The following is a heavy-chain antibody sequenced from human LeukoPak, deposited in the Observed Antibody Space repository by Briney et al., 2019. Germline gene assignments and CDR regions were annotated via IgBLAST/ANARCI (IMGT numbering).Heavy chain of an antibody. CDR1: GYSFTSHY. J-gene: IGHJ4*02. CDR3: ARRVGNSGSLRNFDS. Sequence: GESLKISCXGSGYSFTSHYIAWVRQMPGKGLEWMGIINPGDSDNTYSPSFQGQATISADKSITTAYLQWSSLKASDTAIYYCARRVGNSGSLRNFDSWGQGTLVTVSS. D-gene: IGHD1-26*01. CDR2: INPGDSDN. V-gene: IGHV5-51*01.